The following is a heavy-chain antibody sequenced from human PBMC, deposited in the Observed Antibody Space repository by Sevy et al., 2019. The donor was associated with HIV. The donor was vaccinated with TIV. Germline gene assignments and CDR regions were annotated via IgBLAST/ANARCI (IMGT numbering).Heavy chain of an antibody. CDR3: ARDSGYSPYDYPGNY. Sequence: GGSLLSCAASGFNFRTHAMHWVRHAPGRGLEWVAVISYAGDTKYNTDSVKGRFTISRDNSKNTLFLQMNSLRPEDTAVYYCARDSGYSPYDYPGNYWGQGTLVTVSS. D-gene: IGHD5-12*01. CDR1: GFNFRTHA. V-gene: IGHV3-30-3*01. CDR2: ISYAGDTK. J-gene: IGHJ4*02.